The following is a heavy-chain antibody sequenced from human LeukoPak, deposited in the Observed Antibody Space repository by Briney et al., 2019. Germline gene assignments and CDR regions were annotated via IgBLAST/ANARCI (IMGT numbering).Heavy chain of an antibody. D-gene: IGHD4-17*01. V-gene: IGHV3-74*01. Sequence: GGSLRLSCAVSGFTFSSSWMHWVRQAPGKGLVWVSRINSDGSGTIYADSVKGRFAISRDNAKNTLFLQMNSLRAEDTAVYYCARVYGGYGDYYFDYWGQGTLVTVSS. CDR1: GFTFSSSW. J-gene: IGHJ4*02. CDR3: ARVYGGYGDYYFDY. CDR2: INSDGSGT.